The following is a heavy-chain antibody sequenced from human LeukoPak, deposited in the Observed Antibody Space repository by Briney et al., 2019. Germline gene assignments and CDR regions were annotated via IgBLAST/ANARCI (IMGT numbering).Heavy chain of an antibody. V-gene: IGHV3-21*01. CDR3: ARDPTVYGQPGF. J-gene: IGHJ4*02. D-gene: IGHD3-10*01. Sequence: RGSLRLSCAASGFTLSTVSMTWVRQAPGQGREWGSSISGSSSDIYYVDSVKGRFTISRDNAKNTLYLQMNSLRAEDTAVYYCARDPTVYGQPGFWGQGTLVTVSS. CDR2: ISGSSSDI. CDR1: GFTLSTVS.